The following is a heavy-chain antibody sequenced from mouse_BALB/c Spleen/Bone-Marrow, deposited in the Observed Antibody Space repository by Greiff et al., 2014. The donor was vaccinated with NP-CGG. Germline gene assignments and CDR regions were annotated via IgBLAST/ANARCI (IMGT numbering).Heavy chain of an antibody. V-gene: IGHV5-12-1*01. CDR1: GFAFSSYD. CDR3: AREVLRDYFDY. CDR2: ISSGGGST. J-gene: IGHJ2*01. D-gene: IGHD1-1*01. Sequence: VQLKESGGGLVKPGGSLKLSCAAPGFAFSSYDMSWVRQTPEKRLEWVAYISSGGGSTYYPDTVKGRFTISRDNAKDTLYLQMSSLKSEDTAMYYCAREVLRDYFDYWGQGTTLTVSS.